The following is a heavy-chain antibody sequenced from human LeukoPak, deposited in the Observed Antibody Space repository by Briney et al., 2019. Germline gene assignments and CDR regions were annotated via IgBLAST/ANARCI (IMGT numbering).Heavy chain of an antibody. CDR1: GFTFSSYG. J-gene: IGHJ4*02. CDR2: ISYDGSNK. D-gene: IGHD1-26*01. V-gene: IGHV3-30*18. CDR3: AKDRGGATHY. Sequence: GGSLRLSCAASGFTFSSYGMHWVRQAPGKGLEWVAVISYDGSNKYYADSVKGRFTISRDNSKNTLYLQMNSLRAEDTAVYYCAKDRGGATHYWGQGTLVTVSS.